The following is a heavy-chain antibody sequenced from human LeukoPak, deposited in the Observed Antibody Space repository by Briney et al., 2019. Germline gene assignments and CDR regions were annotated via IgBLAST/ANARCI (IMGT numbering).Heavy chain of an antibody. J-gene: IGHJ4*02. V-gene: IGHV3-73*01. Sequence: GGSLRLSCVPSGFSFSNYAMSWVRQASGKGLEWVGRIRSKANSYATAYAASVKGRFTISRDDSKNTAYLQMNSLKTEDTAVYYCTRQGARDGYNYYWGQGTLVTVSS. CDR3: TRQGARDGYNYY. CDR1: GFSFSNYA. D-gene: IGHD5-24*01. CDR2: IRSKANSYAT.